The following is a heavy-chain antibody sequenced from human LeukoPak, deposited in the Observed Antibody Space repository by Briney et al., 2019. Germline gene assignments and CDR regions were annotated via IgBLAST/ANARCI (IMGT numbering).Heavy chain of an antibody. V-gene: IGHV4-59*01. CDR3: ARKSYGDYFDY. D-gene: IGHD4-17*01. CDR1: GDSISSCY. CDR2: IYYSGST. J-gene: IGHJ4*02. Sequence: SETLSLTCTVSGDSISSCYWSWIRQPPGKGLEWIGYIYYSGSTNYNPSLKSRVTISVDTSKNQFSLKLNSVAAADTAVYYCARKSYGDYFDYWGQGTLVTVSS.